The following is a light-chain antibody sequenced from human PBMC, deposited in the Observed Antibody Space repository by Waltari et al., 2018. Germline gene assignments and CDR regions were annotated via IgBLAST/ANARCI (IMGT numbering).Light chain of an antibody. V-gene: IGLV1-44*01. J-gene: IGLJ3*02. CDR2: TND. CDR1: SSNLGSNT. CDR3: AAWDDSLNGWV. Sequence: QSVLTQPPSASETPGRRVTISCSGSSSNLGSNTINWYQQLPGTAPKLLIHTNDQRPSGVPDRFSGSKSGTSASLAISGLQSEDEADYYCAAWDDSLNGWVFGGGTKLTVL.